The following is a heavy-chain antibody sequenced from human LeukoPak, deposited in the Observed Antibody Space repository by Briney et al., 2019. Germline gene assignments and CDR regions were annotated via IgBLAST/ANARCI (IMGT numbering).Heavy chain of an antibody. CDR2: ISYDGSNK. D-gene: IGHD2-2*01. CDR1: GFTFSSYA. CDR3: ARDRYCSSTSCYDYYYYGMDV. V-gene: IGHV3-30-3*01. Sequence: GRSLRLSCAASGFTFSSYAMHWVRQAPGKGLEWVAVISYDGSNKYYADSVKGRFTISRDNSKNTLYLQMNSLRAEDTAVYYCARDRYCSSTSCYDYYYYGMDVWGQGTTVTVSS. J-gene: IGHJ6*02.